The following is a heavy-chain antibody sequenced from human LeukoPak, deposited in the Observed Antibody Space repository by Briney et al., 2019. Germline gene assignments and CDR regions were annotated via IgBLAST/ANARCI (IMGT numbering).Heavy chain of an antibody. V-gene: IGHV4-30-2*01. J-gene: IGHJ4*02. CDR2: IYHSGST. Sequence: SETLSLTCTVSGGSISSGGYYWSWIRQPPGKGLEWIGYIYHSGSTYYNPSLKSRVTISVDRSKNQFSLKLSSVTAADTAVYYCAREARDYGDYYFDYWGQGTLVTVSS. CDR1: GGSISSGGYY. CDR3: AREARDYGDYYFDY. D-gene: IGHD4-17*01.